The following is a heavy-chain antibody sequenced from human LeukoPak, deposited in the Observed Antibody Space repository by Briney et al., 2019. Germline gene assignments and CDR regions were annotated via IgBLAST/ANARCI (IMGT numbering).Heavy chain of an antibody. CDR3: ARGEALAYYDYVWGSYRTVSFFDY. CDR2: INHSGGT. CDR1: GGSFSGYY. D-gene: IGHD3-16*02. Sequence: SETLSLTCAVYGGSFSGYYWSWIRQPPGKGLEWIGEINHSGGTNYNPSLKSRATISVDTSKNQFSLKLSSVTAADTAVYYCARGEALAYYDYVWGSYRTVSFFDYWGQGTLVTVSS. J-gene: IGHJ4*02. V-gene: IGHV4-34*01.